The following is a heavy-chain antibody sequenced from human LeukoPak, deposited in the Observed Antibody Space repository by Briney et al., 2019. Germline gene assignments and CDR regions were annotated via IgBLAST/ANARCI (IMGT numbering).Heavy chain of an antibody. V-gene: IGHV3-23*01. CDR2: ISGSDATS. CDR1: GFNFASYA. CDR3: AKDISSNCYRGRGVDH. D-gene: IGHD2-2*01. Sequence: GGSLRLSCEVSGFNFASYAMNWVRQAPGKGLEWVSGISGSDATSCYRDSVKARFTISRDNSKDTLYLHIKSLRAEDTAVYYCAKDISSNCYRGRGVDHWGQGTLVTVSS. J-gene: IGHJ4*02.